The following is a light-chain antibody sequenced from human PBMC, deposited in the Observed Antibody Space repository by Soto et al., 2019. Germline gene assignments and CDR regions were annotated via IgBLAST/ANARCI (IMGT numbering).Light chain of an antibody. Sequence: DRQMTQSPSTMPASAGDSVTITCRASQSIGSWLAWYNQKPGKAPILLVYKASTLESGVPSRFSGSGSGTEFTLTISSLQPDDFATYDCQQYDRYSTFGQGTKVEIK. J-gene: IGKJ1*01. V-gene: IGKV1-5*03. CDR1: QSIGSW. CDR3: QQYDRYST. CDR2: KAS.